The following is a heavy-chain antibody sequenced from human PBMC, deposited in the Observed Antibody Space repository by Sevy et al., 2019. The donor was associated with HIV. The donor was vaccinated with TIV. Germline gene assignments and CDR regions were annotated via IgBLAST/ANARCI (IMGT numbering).Heavy chain of an antibody. D-gene: IGHD2-8*01. CDR2: LSFGCGKI. Sequence: GGSLRLSCAASGFTFNIYSMSWVRQTPGKGLEWVATLSFGCGKINHADSVKGRFTRSREDSKNAVYLQMNNLRVEDTAIYYCAREGCTKPHDYWGQGTLVTVSS. V-gene: IGHV3-23*01. CDR3: AREGCTKPHDY. CDR1: GFTFNIYS. J-gene: IGHJ4*02.